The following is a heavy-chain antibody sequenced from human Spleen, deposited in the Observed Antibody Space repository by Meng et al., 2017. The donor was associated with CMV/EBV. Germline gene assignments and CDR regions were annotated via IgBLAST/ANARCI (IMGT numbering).Heavy chain of an antibody. J-gene: IGHJ6*02. CDR2: IRYSGST. V-gene: IGHV4-39*07. D-gene: IGHD1-26*01. Sequence: GSLRLSCTVSGGSISSNSYYWGWIRQPPGKGLEWIGSIRYSGSTYYNPSLKSRVTISVDTSKNQFSLRLTSVTAADTAVYYCARDPSQPPTTYYYYGMDAWGQGTTVTVSS. CDR3: ARDPSQPPTTYYYYGMDA. CDR1: GGSISSNSYY.